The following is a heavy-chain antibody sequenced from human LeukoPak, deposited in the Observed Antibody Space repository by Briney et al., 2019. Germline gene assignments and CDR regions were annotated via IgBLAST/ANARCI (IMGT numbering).Heavy chain of an antibody. Sequence: GGSLRLSCAASSFTPSSHGMTWVRQAPGQGLEWISTIGNSATSTYYADSVKGRFTISRDNSMNTFFLQMNSLRAEDTALYYCARILLTGTGRGYSDYWGQGVLVTVSS. CDR3: ARILLTGTGRGYSDY. V-gene: IGHV3-23*01. D-gene: IGHD1-7*01. J-gene: IGHJ4*02. CDR1: SFTPSSHG. CDR2: IGNSATST.